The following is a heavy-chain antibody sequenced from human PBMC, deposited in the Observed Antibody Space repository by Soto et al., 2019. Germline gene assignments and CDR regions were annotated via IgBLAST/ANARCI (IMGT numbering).Heavy chain of an antibody. J-gene: IGHJ6*02. CDR2: INGGTGQT. Sequence: SVKVSCKASGYTFTTHAMHWVRQAPGQSLEWMGWINGGTGQTKHSQRFQGRVIITRDTSASTAYMELSSLRSEDTAVYYCARGKGMEENYYYYGLDIWGQGTTVTVSS. CDR1: GYTFTTHA. CDR3: ARGKGMEENYYYYGLDI. D-gene: IGHD1-1*01. V-gene: IGHV1-3*01.